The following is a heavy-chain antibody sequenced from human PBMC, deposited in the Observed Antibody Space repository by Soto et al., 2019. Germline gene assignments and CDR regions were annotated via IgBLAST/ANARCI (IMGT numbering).Heavy chain of an antibody. V-gene: IGHV4-59*01. CDR2: IYYSGST. CDR3: ARRYGDAFDI. CDR1: GGSISSYY. Sequence: QVQLQESGPGLVKPSETLSLTCTVSGGSISSYYWSWIRQPPGKGLEWIGYIYYSGSTNYNPSLKSRVTISVDTSKNQFSLKLSSVTAADTAVYYCARRYGDAFDIWGQGTMVTLSS. D-gene: IGHD3-9*01. J-gene: IGHJ3*02.